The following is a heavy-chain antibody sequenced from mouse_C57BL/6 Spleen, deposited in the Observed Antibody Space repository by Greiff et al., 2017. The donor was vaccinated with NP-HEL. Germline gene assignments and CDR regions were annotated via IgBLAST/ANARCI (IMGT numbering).Heavy chain of an antibody. J-gene: IGHJ3*01. CDR2: IAPSDSDT. CDR3: ARGGYYGSSHQAWFAY. Sequence: VQLQQSGAELVRPGSSVKLSCKASGYTFTSYWMHWVKQRPIQGLEWIGNIAPSDSDTHYNQQFTDKATLTVDKSSSTAYMQLSSLTSEDSAVYYCARGGYYGSSHQAWFAYWGQGTLVTVSA. CDR1: GYTFTSYW. D-gene: IGHD1-1*01. V-gene: IGHV1-52*01.